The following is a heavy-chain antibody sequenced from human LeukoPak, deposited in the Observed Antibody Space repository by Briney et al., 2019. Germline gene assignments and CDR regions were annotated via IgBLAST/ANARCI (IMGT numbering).Heavy chain of an antibody. Sequence: SETLSLTCAVYGGSFSGYYWSWIRQPPGKGLEWIGEINHSGSTNYNPSLKSRVTISVDTSKNQFSLKLSSVTAADTAVYYCARVRFLEWFHSNRPTRGWFDPWGQGTLVTVSS. J-gene: IGHJ5*02. CDR2: INHSGST. CDR3: ARVRFLEWFHSNRPTRGWFDP. CDR1: GGSFSGYY. V-gene: IGHV4-34*01. D-gene: IGHD3-3*01.